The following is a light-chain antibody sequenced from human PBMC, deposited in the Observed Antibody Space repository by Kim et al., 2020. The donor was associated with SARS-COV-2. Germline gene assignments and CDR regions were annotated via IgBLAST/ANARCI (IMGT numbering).Light chain of an antibody. Sequence: QLVLTQSPSASASLGTSVKLTCTLSRGHITYAIALHQQQPGKGPRYLMKVKSDGRHIKGDVIPDRFSGSSSGAERYLTISSLQSDDEADYYCQTWGSGIQVFGGGTQLTVL. CDR1: RGHITYA. J-gene: IGLJ3*02. CDR3: QTWGSGIQV. CDR2: VKSDGRH. V-gene: IGLV4-69*01.